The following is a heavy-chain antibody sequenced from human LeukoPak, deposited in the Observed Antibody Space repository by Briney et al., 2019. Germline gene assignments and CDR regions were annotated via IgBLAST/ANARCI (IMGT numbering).Heavy chain of an antibody. D-gene: IGHD3-22*01. V-gene: IGHV4-61*02. J-gene: IGHJ3*02. CDR1: GGSISSSSYY. CDR2: IYTSGST. CDR3: ARGIYYYDSSGYYSGAFDI. Sequence: SETLSLTCTVSGGSISSSSYYWGWIRQPAGKGLEWIGRIYTSGSTNYNPSLKSRVTMSVDTSKNQFSLKLSSVTAADTAVYYCARGIYYYDSSGYYSGAFDIWGQGTMVTVSS.